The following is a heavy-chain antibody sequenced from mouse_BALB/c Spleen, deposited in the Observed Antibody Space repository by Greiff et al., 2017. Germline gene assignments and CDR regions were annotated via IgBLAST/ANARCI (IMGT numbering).Heavy chain of an antibody. J-gene: IGHJ1*01. Sequence: VQRVESGPGLVAPSQSLSITCTVSGFSLTSYGVHWVRQPPGKGLEWLGVIWAGGSTNYNSALMSRLSISKDNSKSQVFLKMNSLQTDDTAMYYCARDYYGSHWYFDVWGAGTTVTVSS. D-gene: IGHD1-1*01. CDR2: IWAGGST. CDR3: ARDYYGSHWYFDV. CDR1: GFSLTSYG. V-gene: IGHV2-9*02.